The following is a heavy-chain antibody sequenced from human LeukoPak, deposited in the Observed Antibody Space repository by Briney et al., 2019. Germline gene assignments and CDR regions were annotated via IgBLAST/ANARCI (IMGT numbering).Heavy chain of an antibody. Sequence: GGSLILSCAASGFTFSSDGMHWVRQAPGKGLEWVAVISYDGSNKYYADSVKGRFTISRDNSKNTLYLQMNSLRAEDTAVYYCASKMATPDPNYWGQVTLVTVSS. V-gene: IGHV3-30*03. CDR1: GFTFSSDG. D-gene: IGHD5-24*01. J-gene: IGHJ4*02. CDR3: ASKMATPDPNY. CDR2: ISYDGSNK.